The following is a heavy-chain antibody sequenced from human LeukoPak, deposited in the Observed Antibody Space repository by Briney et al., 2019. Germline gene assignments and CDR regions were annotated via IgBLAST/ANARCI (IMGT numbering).Heavy chain of an antibody. CDR1: GFTFSDYY. D-gene: IGHD6-13*01. V-gene: IGHV3-11*01. J-gene: IGHJ6*03. CDR3: AKAGSSSWYPSYYYMDV. Sequence: GGSLRLSCAASGFTFSDYYMSWIRQAPGKGLEWVSYISSSGSTIYYADSVKGRFTISRDNAKNSLYLQMNSLRAEDTAVYYCAKAGSSSWYPSYYYMDVWGKGTTVTVSS. CDR2: ISSSGSTI.